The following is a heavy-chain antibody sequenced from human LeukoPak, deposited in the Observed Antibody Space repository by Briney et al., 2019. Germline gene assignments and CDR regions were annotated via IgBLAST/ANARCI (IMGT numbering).Heavy chain of an antibody. J-gene: IGHJ6*03. V-gene: IGHV4-34*01. CDR2: INHSGST. CDR3: ARGISIAAMVPRPSSYYYYMDV. D-gene: IGHD3-10*01. CDR1: GGSFSGYY. Sequence: SETLSLTCAVYGGSFSGYYWSWIRQPPGKGLEWIGEINHSGSTNYNPSLKSRVTISVDTSKNQFSLKLSSVTAADTAVYYCARGISIAAMVPRPSSYYYYMDVWGKGTTVTVSS.